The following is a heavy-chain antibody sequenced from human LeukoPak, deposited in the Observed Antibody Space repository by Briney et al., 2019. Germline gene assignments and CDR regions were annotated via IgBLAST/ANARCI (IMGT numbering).Heavy chain of an antibody. Sequence: PGGSLRLSCAASGFTFSNYAMNWVRQAPGKGLEWVAVISYDGNKEYCADSVKGRFTISRDNSKNTLYLQMNSLRAEDTAVYYCARWKSLKGTFDYWGQGTLVTVSS. V-gene: IGHV3-30*04. CDR3: ARWKSLKGTFDY. CDR2: ISYDGNKE. CDR1: GFTFSNYA. D-gene: IGHD1-7*01. J-gene: IGHJ4*02.